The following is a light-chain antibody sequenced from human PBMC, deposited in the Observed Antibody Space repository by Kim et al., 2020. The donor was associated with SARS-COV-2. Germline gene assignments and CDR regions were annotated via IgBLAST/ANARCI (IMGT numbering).Light chain of an antibody. CDR3: HQYDTAPQT. V-gene: IGKV3-20*01. CDR2: GAS. J-gene: IGKJ2*01. CDR1: QTVGSDY. Sequence: EIVLTKSPGTLSLSPGERATLSCGASQTVGSDYLAWYQQKPGQAPSLLIFGASASATGIPDRFSGSVSGTDFTLTISRLEPEDFAVYSCHQYDTAPQTFGQGTKLEI.